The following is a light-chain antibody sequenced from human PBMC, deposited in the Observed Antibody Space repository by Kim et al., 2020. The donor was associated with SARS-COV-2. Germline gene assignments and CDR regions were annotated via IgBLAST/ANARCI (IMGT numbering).Light chain of an antibody. Sequence: SVTSSCTVTSLVSYKYVSWYQQHPGKAPKVIMYEVTKRPSGVPDLFSGSKSGNTASLTVSGLQAEDEGDYLCSSYTGSNSVVFGGGTQLTV. CDR1: SLVSYKY. J-gene: IGLJ2*01. CDR2: EVT. V-gene: IGLV2-8*01. CDR3: SSYTGSNSVV.